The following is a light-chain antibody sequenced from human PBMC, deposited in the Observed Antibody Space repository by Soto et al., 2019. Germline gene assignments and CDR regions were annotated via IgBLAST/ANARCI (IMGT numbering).Light chain of an antibody. CDR3: SSYTSSSTYV. V-gene: IGLV2-18*02. CDR2: EVS. CDR1: SSVVGSYNR. J-gene: IGLJ1*01. Sequence: QSVLTQPPSVSGSPGQSVTISCTGTSSVVGSYNRVSWYQQPPGTAPKLMIYEVSNRPSGVPDRFSGSKSGNTASLTISGLQAEDEADYYCSSYTSSSTYVFGTGTKVTV.